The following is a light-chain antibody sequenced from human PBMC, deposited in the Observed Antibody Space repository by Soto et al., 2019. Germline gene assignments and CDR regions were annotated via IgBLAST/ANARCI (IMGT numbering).Light chain of an antibody. V-gene: IGKV3-11*01. CDR1: QSVSNY. CDR2: DAF. CDR3: HQRSSWPIT. Sequence: EIVLTQSQATLSLSPGERATLSSRASQSVSNYLAWYQEKPGQAPRLLIYDAFNRATGIPARFSGSGSGTDFTLTISSLEPEDFAVYYCHQRSSWPITFGQGTRLEIK. J-gene: IGKJ5*01.